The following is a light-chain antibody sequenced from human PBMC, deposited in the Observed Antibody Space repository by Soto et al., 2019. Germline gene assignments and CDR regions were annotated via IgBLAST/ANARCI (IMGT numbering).Light chain of an antibody. Sequence: QSVLTQPPSVSGAPGQGVTISCTGNSSNIGAGYDVHWYQQLPGTAPKLLIYGNSNRPSGVPDRFSGSKSGTSASLAITGLQAEDEADYYCQSYDSSLSGYVFGTGTKV. CDR3: QSYDSSLSGYV. J-gene: IGLJ1*01. CDR2: GNS. V-gene: IGLV1-40*01. CDR1: SSNIGAGYD.